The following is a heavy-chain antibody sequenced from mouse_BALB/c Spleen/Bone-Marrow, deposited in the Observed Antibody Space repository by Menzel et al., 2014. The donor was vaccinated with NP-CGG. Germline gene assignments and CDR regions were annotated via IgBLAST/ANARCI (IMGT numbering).Heavy chain of an antibody. V-gene: IGHV5-6-3*01. Sequence: EVPLVESGGGLVQPGGSLKLSCAASGFTFSNYGMSWVRQTPDKRLEMIATINANGDTTYHPDSVKGRFTISRDNVKNTLYLQMSSLKSEDTAMYYCARGYDYSSWFAYWGQGTLVTVSA. CDR1: GFTFSNYG. CDR2: INANGDTT. J-gene: IGHJ3*01. D-gene: IGHD2-4*01. CDR3: ARGYDYSSWFAY.